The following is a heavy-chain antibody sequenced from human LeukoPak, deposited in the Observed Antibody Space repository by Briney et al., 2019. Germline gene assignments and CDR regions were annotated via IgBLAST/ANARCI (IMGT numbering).Heavy chain of an antibody. D-gene: IGHD5-12*01. CDR1: GGSISSGDYY. Sequence: PSETLSPTCTVSGGSISSGDYYWSWIRQPPGKGLEWIGYIYYSGSTYYNPSLKSRVTISVDTSKNQFSLKLSSVTAADTAVYYCARDPRLSWYFDLWGRGTLVTVSS. V-gene: IGHV4-30-4*01. J-gene: IGHJ2*01. CDR3: ARDPRLSWYFDL. CDR2: IYYSGST.